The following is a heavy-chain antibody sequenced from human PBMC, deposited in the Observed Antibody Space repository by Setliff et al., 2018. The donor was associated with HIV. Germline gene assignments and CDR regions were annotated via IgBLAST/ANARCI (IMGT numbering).Heavy chain of an antibody. CDR3: ARDPDGYNSLDY. V-gene: IGHV3-30*04. Sequence: LRLSCAASGFTFSSYAMHWVRQAPGKGLEWVAVISYDGSNKYYADSVKGRFTISRDNSKNTPYLQMNSLRAEDTAVYYCARDPDGYNSLDYWGQGTLVTVSS. CDR2: ISYDGSNK. J-gene: IGHJ4*02. CDR1: GFTFSSYA. D-gene: IGHD5-12*01.